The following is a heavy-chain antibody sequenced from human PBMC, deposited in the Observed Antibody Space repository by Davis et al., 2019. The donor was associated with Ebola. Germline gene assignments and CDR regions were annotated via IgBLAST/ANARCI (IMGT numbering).Heavy chain of an antibody. CDR1: GFTFSSYS. D-gene: IGHD4-11*01. CDR2: ISSSSSYI. Sequence: GESLKISCAASGFTFSSYSMNWVRQAPGKGLEWVSSISSSSSYIYYADSVKGRFTISRDNSKNTLYLQMNSLRAEDTAVYYCARDGSYSNLDYWGQGTLVTVSS. CDR3: ARDGSYSNLDY. J-gene: IGHJ4*02. V-gene: IGHV3-21*01.